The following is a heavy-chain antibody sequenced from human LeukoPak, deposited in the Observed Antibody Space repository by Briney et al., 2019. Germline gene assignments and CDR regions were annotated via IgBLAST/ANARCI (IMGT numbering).Heavy chain of an antibody. CDR3: ARARRFGYYFDY. V-gene: IGHV4-34*01. Sequence: PSETLSLTCAVYGGSFRGYYWSWIRQPPGKGLEWIGEINHSGSTNYNPSLKSRVTISVDTSKNQFSLKLSSVTAADTAVYYCARARRFGYYFDYWGQGTLVTVSS. D-gene: IGHD3-10*01. CDR1: GGSFRGYY. J-gene: IGHJ4*02. CDR2: INHSGST.